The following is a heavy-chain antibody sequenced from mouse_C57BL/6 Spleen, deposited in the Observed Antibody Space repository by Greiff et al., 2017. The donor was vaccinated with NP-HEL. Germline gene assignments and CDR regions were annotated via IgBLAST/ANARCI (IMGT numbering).Heavy chain of an antibody. D-gene: IGHD1-1*01. CDR2: IYPGSGST. CDR3: ARKTGSSPYWYFDV. J-gene: IGHJ1*03. V-gene: IGHV1-55*01. Sequence: QVQLQQPGAELVKSGASVKMSCKASGYTFTSYWITWVKQRPGQGLEWIGDIYPGSGSTNYNEKFKSKATLTVDTSSSTAYMQLSSLTSEDSAVYYCARKTGSSPYWYFDVWGTGTTVTVSS. CDR1: GYTFTSYW.